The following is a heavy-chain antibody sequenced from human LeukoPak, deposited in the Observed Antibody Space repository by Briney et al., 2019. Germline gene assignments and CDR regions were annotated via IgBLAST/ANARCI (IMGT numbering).Heavy chain of an antibody. J-gene: IGHJ4*02. V-gene: IGHV4-31*03. Sequence: PSETLSLTCTVSGDSITSGGYYWSWIRQHPGKGLEWIGYIYYSGSTYYNPSLKSRVTISLDTSKIQFSLNLSSVTAADTAVYYCASASIRAIYWGQGTPVTVSS. CDR3: ASASIRAIY. CDR2: IYYSGST. D-gene: IGHD5-12*01. CDR1: GDSITSGGYY.